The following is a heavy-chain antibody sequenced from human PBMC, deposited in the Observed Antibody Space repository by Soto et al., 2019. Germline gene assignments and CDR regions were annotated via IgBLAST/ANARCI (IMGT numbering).Heavy chain of an antibody. CDR3: ASVAI. D-gene: IGHD5-12*01. J-gene: IGHJ4*02. CDR2: IKQDGTEK. Sequence: EVQLVESGGGLVQPGGSLRLSCAASGFTFSDQWMSWVRQAPGKGLEWVANIKQDGTEKNYMDSVRGRFTISRHNAKNSLDLQMNNLTAEDTAGYYCASVAIWGQGTLVTVSS. CDR1: GFTFSDQW. V-gene: IGHV3-7*01.